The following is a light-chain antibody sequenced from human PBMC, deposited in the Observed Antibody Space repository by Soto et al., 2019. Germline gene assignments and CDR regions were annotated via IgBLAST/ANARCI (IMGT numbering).Light chain of an antibody. CDR1: QGISSA. J-gene: IGKJ1*01. CDR3: QHLNIPPSP. Sequence: AIQLTQSPSSLSASVGDRVTITCRASQGISSALAWYQQKPGKAPKLLIYDASSLESGVPSRFSGSGSGKDSTPPTSSLQPKNFQPYSCQHLNIPPSPFGPGPRGKT. CDR2: DAS. V-gene: IGKV1-13*02.